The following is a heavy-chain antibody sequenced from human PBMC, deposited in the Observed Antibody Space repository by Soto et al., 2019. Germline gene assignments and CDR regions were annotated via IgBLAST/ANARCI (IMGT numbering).Heavy chain of an antibody. V-gene: IGHV1-3*01. CDR1: GYTFTSYA. Sequence: ASVKVSCKASGYTFTSYAIHWVRQAPGQRLEWMGWINAGNGNTKYSQKFQGRVTITRDTSASTAYMELSSLRSEDTAVYYCARVAYDWNCFDYWGEGTLVTVSS. J-gene: IGHJ4*02. CDR2: INAGNGNT. CDR3: ARVAYDWNCFDY. D-gene: IGHD1-20*01.